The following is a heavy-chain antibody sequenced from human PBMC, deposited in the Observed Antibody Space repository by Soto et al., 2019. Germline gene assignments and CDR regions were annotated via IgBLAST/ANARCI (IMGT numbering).Heavy chain of an antibody. Sequence: QVQLVQSGAEVRKPGASVKVSCEASGYTFTSYDIYWVRQATGQGLEWMGWLNANTGNSGYAQKFQGRITVTGDTSINIVHMELSSVRSEDTAVYYGARLAETNGWIGFGADKYYFDFWGQGTLVTVSS. CDR1: GYTFTSYD. D-gene: IGHD6-19*01. CDR3: ARLAETNGWIGFGADKYYFDF. J-gene: IGHJ4*02. CDR2: LNANTGNS. V-gene: IGHV1-8*01.